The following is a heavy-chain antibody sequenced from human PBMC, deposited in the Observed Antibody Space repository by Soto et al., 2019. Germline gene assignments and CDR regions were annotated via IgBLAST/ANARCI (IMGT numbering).Heavy chain of an antibody. D-gene: IGHD3-3*01. CDR1: GGSISSYY. CDR2: IYYSGST. CDR3: ARSPQGDFWSGVGWFDP. J-gene: IGHJ5*02. V-gene: IGHV4-59*01. Sequence: SETLSLTCTVSGGSISSYYWSWIRQPPGKGLEWIGYIYYSGSTNYNPSLKSRVTISVDTSKNQFSLKLSSVTAADTAVYYCARSPQGDFWSGVGWFDPWGRGTLVTVSS.